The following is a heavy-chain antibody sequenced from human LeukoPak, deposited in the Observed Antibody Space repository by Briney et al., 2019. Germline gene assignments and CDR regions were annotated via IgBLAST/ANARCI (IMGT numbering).Heavy chain of an antibody. D-gene: IGHD3-10*01. CDR1: GFTFSSYA. Sequence: GGSLRLSCAASGFTFSSYAMSWVRQAPGKGLEWVSAISGSGGSTYYADSVKGRFTISRDNSKNTLYLQMNSLRAEDTAVYYCAKAEYGRITMVRGFPGMDVWGQGTTVNVSS. CDR2: ISGSGGST. J-gene: IGHJ6*02. V-gene: IGHV3-23*01. CDR3: AKAEYGRITMVRGFPGMDV.